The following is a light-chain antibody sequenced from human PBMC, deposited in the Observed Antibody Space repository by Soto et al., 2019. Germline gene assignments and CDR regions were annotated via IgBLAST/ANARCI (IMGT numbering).Light chain of an antibody. CDR2: AAS. V-gene: IGKV1-39*01. CDR3: QQSYSVPPIT. Sequence: DIQMTQSPSSLSASVGDRVTITCRASQSISRYLNWYQQKPGKAPKLLIYAASSLQSGVPLRFSGSGSGTEFTLTISSLQPEDFATYYCQQSYSVPPITFGQGTRLEIK. CDR1: QSISRY. J-gene: IGKJ5*01.